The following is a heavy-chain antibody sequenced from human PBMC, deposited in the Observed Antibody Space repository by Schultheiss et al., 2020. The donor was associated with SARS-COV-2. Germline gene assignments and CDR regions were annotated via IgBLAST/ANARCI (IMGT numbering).Heavy chain of an antibody. V-gene: IGHV1-69*06. CDR3: ARVEGTRVVVPAAILGVRSFYGMDV. D-gene: IGHD2-2*01. CDR1: GGTFSSYA. CDR2: IIPIFGTA. J-gene: IGHJ6*02. Sequence: SVKVSCKASGGTFSSYAISWVRQAPGQGLEWMGGIIPIFGTANYAQKFQGRVTITADKSTSTAYMELSSLRSEDTAVYYCARVEGTRVVVPAAILGVRSFYGMDVWGQGTTVTVSS.